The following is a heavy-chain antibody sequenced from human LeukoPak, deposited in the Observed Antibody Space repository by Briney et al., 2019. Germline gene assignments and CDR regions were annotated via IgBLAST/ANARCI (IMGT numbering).Heavy chain of an antibody. D-gene: IGHD3-22*01. J-gene: IGHJ4*02. V-gene: IGHV1-2*02. CDR2: INPNTGGT. CDR1: GYSFTGYY. Sequence: ASAKVSCKASGYSFTGYYMHWVRQAPGQGLEWMGWINPNTGGTNYAQKFQGRVTMTRDTSITTAYMELTWLGSDDTAVYYCARDRGRGYNYDSGDFDFWGQGTLVTDSS. CDR3: ARDRGRGYNYDSGDFDF.